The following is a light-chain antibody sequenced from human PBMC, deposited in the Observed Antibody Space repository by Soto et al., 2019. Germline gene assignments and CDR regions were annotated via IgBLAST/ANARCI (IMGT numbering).Light chain of an antibody. J-gene: IGLJ3*02. Sequence: QSALTQPRSVSGSPGQSVTIYCTATGSDVGDSSHVSWYQLHPGKAPKLMIYEVNNRPSGVPDRFSGSKSGSTASLTISGLQAEDEAEYYCCLSPGSLTWLFGGGTKLTVL. V-gene: IGLV2-11*01. CDR3: CLSPGSLTWL. CDR1: GSDVGDSSH. CDR2: EVN.